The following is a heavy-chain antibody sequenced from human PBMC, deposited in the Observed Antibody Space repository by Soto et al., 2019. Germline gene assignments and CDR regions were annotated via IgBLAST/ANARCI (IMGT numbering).Heavy chain of an antibody. Sequence: GASVKVSCKASGTTFSNFAIGWVRQAPGQGLEWMGGIILPFGTTDYAQKFQGRVTMTRNTSISTAYMELRSLRSDDTAVYYCARDPAYGSGRTNWFDPWGQGTLVTVSS. CDR1: GTTFSNFA. CDR2: IILPFGTT. J-gene: IGHJ5*02. CDR3: ARDPAYGSGRTNWFDP. D-gene: IGHD3-10*01. V-gene: IGHV1-8*02.